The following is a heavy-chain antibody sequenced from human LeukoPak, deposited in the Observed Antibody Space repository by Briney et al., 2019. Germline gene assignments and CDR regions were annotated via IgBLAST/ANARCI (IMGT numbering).Heavy chain of an antibody. V-gene: IGHV4-39*01. D-gene: IGHD4-17*01. J-gene: IGHJ4*02. CDR1: GGSISSSSYY. CDR3: ARHHDYGDVGVDY. Sequence: PSGTLSLTCTVSGGSISSSSYYWGWIRQPPGKGLEWSGSIYYSGSTYYNPSLKSRVTISVDTSKNQFSLKLSSVTAADTAVYYCARHHDYGDVGVDYWGQGTLVTVSS. CDR2: IYYSGST.